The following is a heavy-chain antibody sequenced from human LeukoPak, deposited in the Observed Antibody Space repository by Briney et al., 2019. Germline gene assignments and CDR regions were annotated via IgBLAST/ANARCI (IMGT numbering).Heavy chain of an antibody. J-gene: IGHJ5*02. D-gene: IGHD1-7*01. V-gene: IGHV3-21*01. CDR2: ISSSSSYI. Sequence: PGGSLGLSCAASGFIFSSYSMNWVRQAPGKGLEWVSSISSSSSYIYYADSVKGRFTISRDNAKNSLYLQMNSLRAEDTAVYHCAMSSWNYGPYNWFDPWGQGTLVTVSS. CDR1: GFIFSSYS. CDR3: AMSSWNYGPYNWFDP.